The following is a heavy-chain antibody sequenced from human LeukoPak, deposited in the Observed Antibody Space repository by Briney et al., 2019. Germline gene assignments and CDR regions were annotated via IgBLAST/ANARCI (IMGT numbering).Heavy chain of an antibody. V-gene: IGHV4-39*07. CDR2: IHYDGRT. CDR3: ARVVTAAGLDL. J-gene: IGHJ5*02. D-gene: IGHD6-25*01. Sequence: SETLSLTCTVSGGPISGSSTWCLLRPPPRKRLEWIGNIHYDGRTACNPSVKSRVTISIDTSTNQFSLKMNSVTATDTALYYCARVVTAAGLDLWGQGIMVSISS. CDR1: GGPISGSST.